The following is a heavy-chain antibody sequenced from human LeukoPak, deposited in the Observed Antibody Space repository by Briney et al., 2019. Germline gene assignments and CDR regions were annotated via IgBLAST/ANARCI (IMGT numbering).Heavy chain of an antibody. CDR3: ARGGDELYFDY. Sequence: SVNVSFKASGGTFSSYAISWGRQAPGQGLEWMGGIIPIFGTANYAQKFQGRVTITADESTSTAYMELSSLRSEDTAVYYCARGGDELYFDYWGQGTLVTVSS. CDR1: GGTFSSYA. D-gene: IGHD1-7*01. CDR2: IIPIFGTA. V-gene: IGHV1-69*13. J-gene: IGHJ4*02.